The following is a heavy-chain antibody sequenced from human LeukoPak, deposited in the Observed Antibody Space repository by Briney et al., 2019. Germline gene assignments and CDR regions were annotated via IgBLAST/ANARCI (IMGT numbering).Heavy chain of an antibody. CDR1: GFTFSSYG. D-gene: IGHD3-3*01. J-gene: IGHJ6*04. Sequence: QPGGSLRLSCAASGFTFSSYGMHWVRQAPGKGLEWVAFIRNDESNKYYADSVKGRFTISRDNSKNTLYLQMNSLRAEDTAVYYCAREDGKDFWSPGLGCMDVWGKGTTVTVSS. CDR3: AREDGKDFWSPGLGCMDV. CDR2: IRNDESNK. V-gene: IGHV3-30*02.